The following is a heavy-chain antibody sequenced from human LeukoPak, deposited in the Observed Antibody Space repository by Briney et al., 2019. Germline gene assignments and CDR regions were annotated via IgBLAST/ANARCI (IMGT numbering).Heavy chain of an antibody. J-gene: IGHJ3*02. Sequence: GESLKISCKGSVYSFTSYWIGWVRQMPGKGLEWMGIIYPGDSDTRYSPSFQGQVTISADKSISTAYLQWSSLRASDTAMYYCARPWDSSSVDAFDIWGQGTMVTVSS. CDR3: ARPWDSSSVDAFDI. CDR1: VYSFTSYW. V-gene: IGHV5-51*01. D-gene: IGHD6-6*01. CDR2: IYPGDSDT.